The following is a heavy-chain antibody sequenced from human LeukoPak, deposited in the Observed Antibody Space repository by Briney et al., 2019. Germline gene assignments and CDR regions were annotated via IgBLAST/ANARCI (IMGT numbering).Heavy chain of an antibody. CDR2: IYYSGST. J-gene: IGHJ6*03. CDR3: ATSGGYCSSTSCPRVYYYYYYMDV. CDR1: GGSICSYY. D-gene: IGHD2-2*01. V-gene: IGHV4-59*01. Sequence: SETLCLTCTVPGGSICSYYWSWIRQPPGKGLEWIGYIYYSGSTNYNPSLKSRVTISVDTSKNQFSLKLSSVTAADTAVYYCATSGGYCSSTSCPRVYYYYYYMDVWGKGTTVTVSS.